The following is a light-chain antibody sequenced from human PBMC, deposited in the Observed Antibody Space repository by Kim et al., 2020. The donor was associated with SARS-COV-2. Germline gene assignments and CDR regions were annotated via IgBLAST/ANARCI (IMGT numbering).Light chain of an antibody. CDR2: QHY. CDR3: QAWDFSRV. J-gene: IGLJ3*02. CDR1: DLGDKY. V-gene: IGLV3-1*01. Sequence: VSVSPERTATFACSGEDLGDKYICWYQQKSGRSPVLVIYQHYTRPSGIPERFSGSNSGNTATLTISGTQAMDEDDYYCQAWDFSRVFGRGTQLTVL.